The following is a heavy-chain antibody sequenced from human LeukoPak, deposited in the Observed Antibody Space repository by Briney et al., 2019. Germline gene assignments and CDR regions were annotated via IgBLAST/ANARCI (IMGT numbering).Heavy chain of an antibody. J-gene: IGHJ4*02. Sequence: GGSLRLSCAASGFTFSSYAMSWVRQAPGKGLEWVSTISGSGGSTYYADSVKGRFTISRDNSKNTLYLQMNSLRAEDTTVYYCAKAYYDSTGYYGYWGQGTLVTVSS. CDR3: AKAYYDSTGYYGY. CDR2: ISGSGGST. CDR1: GFTFSSYA. D-gene: IGHD3-22*01. V-gene: IGHV3-23*01.